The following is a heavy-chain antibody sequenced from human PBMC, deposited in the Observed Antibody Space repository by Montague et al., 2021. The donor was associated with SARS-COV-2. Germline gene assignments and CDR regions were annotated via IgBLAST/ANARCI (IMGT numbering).Heavy chain of an antibody. CDR1: GGSFNGYY. Sequence: SETLSLTCAVYGGSFNGYYWSWIRQPPGKGLEWIGEINHSGSTKYNPSLKSRVTISVDTSKNQFSLKLSSVTAADTAVYYCARGTKRVSTYDYDSSGYASDYWGQGTLVTVSS. V-gene: IGHV4-34*01. CDR2: INHSGST. CDR3: ARGTKRVSTYDYDSSGYASDY. J-gene: IGHJ4*02. D-gene: IGHD3-22*01.